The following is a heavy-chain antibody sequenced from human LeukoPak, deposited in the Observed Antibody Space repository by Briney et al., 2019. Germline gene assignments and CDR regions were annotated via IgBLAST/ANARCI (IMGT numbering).Heavy chain of an antibody. J-gene: IGHJ4*02. CDR1: GGSISSGDYY. CDR3: ARHPHYDFWSGSSDY. Sequence: SQTLSLTCTVSGGSISSGDYYWSWIRQPPGKGLEWIGYIYYSGSTYYNPSLKSRVTISVDTSKNQFSLKLSPVTAADTAVYYCARHPHYDFWSGSSDYWGQGTLVTVSS. CDR2: IYYSGST. V-gene: IGHV4-30-4*08. D-gene: IGHD3-3*01.